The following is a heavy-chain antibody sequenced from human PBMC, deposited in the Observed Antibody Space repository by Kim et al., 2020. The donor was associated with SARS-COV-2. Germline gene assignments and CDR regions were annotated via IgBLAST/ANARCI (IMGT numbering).Heavy chain of an antibody. CDR3: ARAQVYDSDNWVLDY. Sequence: GGSLRLSCADSGFTFSTYNMNWVRQAPGKGLEWVSTITSSGTYTYYADSVKGRFTISRDNAKNSVYLQMNSLRVDDTAVYYCARAQVYDSDNWVLDYWGQGTLVTVSS. J-gene: IGHJ4*02. CDR2: ITSSGTYT. D-gene: IGHD3-10*01. CDR1: GFTFSTYN. V-gene: IGHV3-21*01.